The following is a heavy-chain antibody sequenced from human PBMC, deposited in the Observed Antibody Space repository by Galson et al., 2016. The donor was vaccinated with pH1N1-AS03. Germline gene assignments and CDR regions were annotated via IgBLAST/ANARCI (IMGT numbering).Heavy chain of an antibody. D-gene: IGHD4-17*01. Sequence: ETLSLTCAVSGGSVSDNNWWSWVRQPPGKGLEWIGEVYRSGSTNYNPSLKSRVTISLDKSKNQFSLRLSSVTAADTAVYYCARHLYGDYVGWFDPWGQGTLVTVSS. CDR2: VYRSGST. CDR3: ARHLYGDYVGWFDP. J-gene: IGHJ5*02. V-gene: IGHV4-4*02. CDR1: GGSVSDNNW.